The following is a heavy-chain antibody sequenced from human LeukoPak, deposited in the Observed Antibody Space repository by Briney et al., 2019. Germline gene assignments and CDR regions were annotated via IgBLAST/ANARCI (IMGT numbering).Heavy chain of an antibody. CDR1: GFTFSSYA. Sequence: GGSLRLSCAASGFTFSSYAMSWVRQAPGKGLEWVSAISGSGGSTYYADSVKGRFTISRDNSKNTLYLQMNGLRAEDTAVYYCAKDIGIVGPTVSIAFDIWGQGTIVTVSS. CDR3: AKDIGIVGPTVSIAFDI. D-gene: IGHD1-26*01. CDR2: ISGSGGST. V-gene: IGHV3-23*01. J-gene: IGHJ3*02.